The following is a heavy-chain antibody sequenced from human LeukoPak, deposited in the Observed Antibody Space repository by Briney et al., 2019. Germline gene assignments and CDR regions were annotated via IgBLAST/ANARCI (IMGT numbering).Heavy chain of an antibody. J-gene: IGHJ4*02. Sequence: ASVKVSCKASGYTFTGYGISWVRQAPGQGLEWMGWVSAYNGNTDYAQRLQGRVTMTTDTSTSTAYMQLRSLRSDGTAMYYCGREAVAPAAIRGLRVVQVGGRIDYWGQGTLVTVSS. CDR3: GREAVAPAAIRGLRVVQVGGRIDY. V-gene: IGHV1-18*01. D-gene: IGHD2-2*01. CDR2: VSAYNGNT. CDR1: GYTFTGYG.